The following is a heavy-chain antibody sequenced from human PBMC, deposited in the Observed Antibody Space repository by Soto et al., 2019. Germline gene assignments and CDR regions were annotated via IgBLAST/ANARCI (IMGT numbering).Heavy chain of an antibody. Sequence: SETLSLTCTVSGGYISTSSYYWGWLRQPPGKGLEWIGRLYYKRSTYSKTSLKSRDIIYVDTSKNQFSLKLSSVTAADTAVYYCARHTPAISISDHWGQG. D-gene: IGHD2-15*01. CDR2: LYYKRST. CDR3: ARHTPAISISDH. J-gene: IGHJ1*01. CDR1: GGYISTSSYY. V-gene: IGHV4-39*01.